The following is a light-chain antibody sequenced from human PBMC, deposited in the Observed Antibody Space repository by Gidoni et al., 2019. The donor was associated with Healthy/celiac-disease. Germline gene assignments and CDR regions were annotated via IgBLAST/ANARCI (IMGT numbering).Light chain of an antibody. V-gene: IGKV1-5*01. J-gene: IGKJ1*01. CDR1: QSISSW. CDR2: DAS. Sequence: SPSTLAASVGDRVTITCRASQSISSWLAWYQQKPGKALKLLIYDASSLESGVPSRFSGSGSGTEFTLTISSLQPDDFATYYCQQYNSYWTFGQGTKVEIK. CDR3: QQYNSYWT.